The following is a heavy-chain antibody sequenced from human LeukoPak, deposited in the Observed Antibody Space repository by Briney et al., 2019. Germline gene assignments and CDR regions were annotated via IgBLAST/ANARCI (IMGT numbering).Heavy chain of an antibody. J-gene: IGHJ3*02. V-gene: IGHV5-51*01. CDR1: GYIFTSYW. Sequence: GASLKISCKDSGYIFTSYWIGWVRPLPGKGLEWMGIIYPGDSDTRYSPSFQGQVTISADKSISTAYLQWSSLKASDTAMYYCARPPALYYYGSGSPDDAFDIWGQGTMVTVSS. CDR3: ARPPALYYYGSGSPDDAFDI. D-gene: IGHD3-10*01. CDR2: IYPGDSDT.